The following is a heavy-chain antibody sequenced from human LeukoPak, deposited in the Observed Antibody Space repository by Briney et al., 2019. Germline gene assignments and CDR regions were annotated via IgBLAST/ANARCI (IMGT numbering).Heavy chain of an antibody. J-gene: IGHJ4*02. D-gene: IGHD6-13*01. CDR1: GFSFRGYT. CDR3: AASDGEQQLAL. CDR2: ISWNGVST. V-gene: IGHV3-43*01. Sequence: GGSLRLSCAASGFSFRGYTMHWVHQVPGKGLEWVSLISWNGVSTYYGNSVKGRFTISRDDSKNSLFLQMNSLRSEDSALYYCAASDGEQQLALWGQGTLVTVSS.